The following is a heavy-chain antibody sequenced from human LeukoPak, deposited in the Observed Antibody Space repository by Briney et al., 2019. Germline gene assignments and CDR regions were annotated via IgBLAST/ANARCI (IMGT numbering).Heavy chain of an antibody. CDR3: SRHAAYGSGPLDY. V-gene: IGHV4-59*08. CDR2: IYYSGNT. J-gene: IGHJ4*02. Sequence: SETMSPTCTVSAGSISSNYWTWIRQPPGKGLEWIGYIYYSGNTNYNPSLKSRVAISVDTSQNQFSLRLSSVTAADTAVYYCSRHAAYGSGPLDYWGQGTLVTVSS. CDR1: AGSISSNY. D-gene: IGHD6-19*01.